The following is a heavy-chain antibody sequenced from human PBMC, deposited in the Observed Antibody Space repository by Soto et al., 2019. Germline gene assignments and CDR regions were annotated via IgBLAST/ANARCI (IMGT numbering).Heavy chain of an antibody. D-gene: IGHD3-22*01. CDR1: GGTFSTYA. Sequence: QVQLVQSGAEVKKPGSSVKVSCKASGGTFSTYATSWVRQAPGQGLEWMGMIIPMFGTANYAQKLHGRVTITDDKSTSTAYMELSSMRSEDTAVYYCASDEGGSGYQLDSWGQGTLVTVSS. CDR2: IIPMFGTA. V-gene: IGHV1-69*06. J-gene: IGHJ5*01. CDR3: ASDEGGSGYQLDS.